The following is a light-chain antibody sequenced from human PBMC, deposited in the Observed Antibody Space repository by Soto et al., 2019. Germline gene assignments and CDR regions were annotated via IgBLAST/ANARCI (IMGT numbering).Light chain of an antibody. J-gene: IGKJ4*01. CDR1: QSITTY. CDR2: AAS. CDR3: QQIYSAPLT. Sequence: DIQMTQSPSSLSASIGDRVTITCLASQSITTYLNWDRQKPGKAPKLLIYAASSLQSGVPSRFSGSGSETEFTLSISSLQPEDFATYFCQQIYSAPLTFGGGTRVDI. V-gene: IGKV1-39*01.